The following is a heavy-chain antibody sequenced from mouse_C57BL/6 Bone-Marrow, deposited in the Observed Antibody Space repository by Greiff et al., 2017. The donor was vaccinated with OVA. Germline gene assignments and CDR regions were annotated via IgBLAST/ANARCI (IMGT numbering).Heavy chain of an antibody. CDR1: GYAFSSSW. CDR3: AREGYWTTVVAP. D-gene: IGHD1-1*01. J-gene: IGHJ4*01. CDR2: IYPGDGDT. Sequence: VKLMESGPELVKPGASVKISCKASGYAFSSSWMNWVKQRPGKGLEWIGRIYPGDGDTNYNGKFKGKATLTADKSSSTAYMPLSSLTSEDSAVYVCAREGYWTTVVAPWGQGTSVTVSS. V-gene: IGHV1-82*01.